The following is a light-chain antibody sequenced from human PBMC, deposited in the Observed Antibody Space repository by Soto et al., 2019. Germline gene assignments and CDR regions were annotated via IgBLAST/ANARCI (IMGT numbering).Light chain of an antibody. CDR2: DVS. CDR3: CSYSSSSTDV. Sequence: QSALTQPASVSGSPGQSITISCTGTSSDVGGYNYVSWYQQHPGKAPKVMIFDVSNRPSGVSNRFSGSKSGNTASLTISGLQAEDDADYYCCSYSSSSTDVFGTGTKVTVL. CDR1: SSDVGGYNY. V-gene: IGLV2-14*03. J-gene: IGLJ1*01.